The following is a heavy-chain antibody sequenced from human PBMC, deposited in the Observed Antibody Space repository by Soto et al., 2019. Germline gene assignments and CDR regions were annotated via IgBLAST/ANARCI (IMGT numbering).Heavy chain of an antibody. Sequence: GGSLRLSCAASGFTFSSYARSWVRQAPGKGLEWVSAISGSGGSTYYADSVKGRFTISRDNSKNTLYLQMNSLRAEDTAVYYCAKGPLTIFGVVSDYYYGMDVWGQGTTVTVSS. J-gene: IGHJ6*02. CDR2: ISGSGGST. V-gene: IGHV3-23*01. CDR1: GFTFSSYA. CDR3: AKGPLTIFGVVSDYYYGMDV. D-gene: IGHD3-3*01.